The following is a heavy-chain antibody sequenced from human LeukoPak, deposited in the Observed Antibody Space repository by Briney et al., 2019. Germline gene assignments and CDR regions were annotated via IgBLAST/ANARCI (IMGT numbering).Heavy chain of an antibody. CDR3: ARGGVFGVVINFDY. CDR1: GYSISSGYY. CDR2: IYHSGST. J-gene: IGHJ4*02. Sequence: PSETLSLTCAVSGYSISSGYYWGWIRQPPGKGLEWIGSIYHSGSTYYNPSPKSRVTISVDTSKNQFSLKLSSVTAADTAVYYCARGGVFGVVINFDYWGQGTLVTVSS. V-gene: IGHV4-38-2*01. D-gene: IGHD3-3*01.